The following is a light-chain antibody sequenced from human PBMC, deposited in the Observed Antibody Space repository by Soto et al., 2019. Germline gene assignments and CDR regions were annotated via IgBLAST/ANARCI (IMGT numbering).Light chain of an antibody. J-gene: IGKJ1*01. CDR3: QQRSKWRT. CDR2: DAS. Sequence: IVLTQSPGTLSLSPGETATLSCRASQSVSGYLAWFQQKPGQAPRLLIYDASKRATGIPARFSGSGFGTDYTLTISSLEPEDFAVYYCQQRSKWRTFGQGTKVDIK. CDR1: QSVSGY. V-gene: IGKV3-11*01.